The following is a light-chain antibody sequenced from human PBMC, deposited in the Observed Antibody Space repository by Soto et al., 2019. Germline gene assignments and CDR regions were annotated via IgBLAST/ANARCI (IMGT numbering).Light chain of an antibody. CDR1: SSDVGGYNY. CDR2: DVS. CDR3: CSYAGSTAV. V-gene: IGLV2-11*01. J-gene: IGLJ2*01. Sequence: QSALTQPRSVSGSPGQSVTISCTGTSSDVGGYNYVSWYQQHPGKAPKLMIYDVSKRPSGVPDRFSGSKSGNAVSLTISGLQAEDEADYYCCSYAGSTAVFGGGTQLTVL.